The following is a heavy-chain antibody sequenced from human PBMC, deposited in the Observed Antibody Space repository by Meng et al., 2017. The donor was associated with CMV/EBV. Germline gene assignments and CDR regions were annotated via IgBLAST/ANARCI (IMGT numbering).Heavy chain of an antibody. CDR1: GFTFDDYA. CDR2: ISWNSGSI. V-gene: IGHV3-9*01. D-gene: IGHD5-12*01. J-gene: IGHJ4*02. CDR3: AKGRRVATPGGFDY. Sequence: GGSLRLSCAASGFTFDDYAMHWVRQAPGKGLEWVSGISWNSGSIGYADSVKGRFTISRDNAENSLYLQMNSLRAEDTALYYCAKGRRVATPGGFDYWGQGTLVTVSS.